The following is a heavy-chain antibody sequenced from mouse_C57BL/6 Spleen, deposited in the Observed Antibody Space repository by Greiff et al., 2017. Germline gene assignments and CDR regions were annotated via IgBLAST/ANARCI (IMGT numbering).Heavy chain of an antibody. Sequence: VQLQQSGTVLARPGASVKMSCKTSGYTFTSYWMHWVKQRPGQGLEWIGAIYPGNSDTSYNQKFKGQAKLAAVTSASTAYMELSSLTNEDSAVYYCTREHYALFAYWGQGTLVTVSA. CDR2: IYPGNSDT. CDR3: TREHYALFAY. V-gene: IGHV1-5*01. D-gene: IGHD1-1*02. J-gene: IGHJ3*01. CDR1: GYTFTSYW.